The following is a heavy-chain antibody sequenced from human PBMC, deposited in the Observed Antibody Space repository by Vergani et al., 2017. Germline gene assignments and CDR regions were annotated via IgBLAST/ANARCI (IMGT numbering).Heavy chain of an antibody. D-gene: IGHD3-10*01. J-gene: IGHJ6*02. CDR3: ARHGITTVRGVGTRTKQKGYGMDV. CDR2: INPNRGGT. CDR1: GYTFTGYY. V-gene: IGHV1-2*02. Sequence: QVQLVQSGAEVKKPGASVKVSCKASGYTFTGYYMHWVRQAPGHGLEWLGWINPNRGGTNYAQKFQGRGTMTRDTSSSTAYRELSRLRSADTAVDYCARHGITTVRGVGTRTKQKGYGMDVWGQGTTVTVSS.